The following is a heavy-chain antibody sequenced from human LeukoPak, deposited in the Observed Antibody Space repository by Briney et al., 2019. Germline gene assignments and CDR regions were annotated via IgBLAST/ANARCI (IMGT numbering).Heavy chain of an antibody. D-gene: IGHD6-13*01. CDR2: ISSGDGIT. CDR3: AKRPGKAAAGPFDP. J-gene: IGHJ5*02. Sequence: PGGSLRLSCAASGFSFSDYAMTWVRQAPGKGLGWVSTISSGDGITYYADSVKGRFTISRDDSKNTLYLQMNSLRAEDTAIYYRAKRPGKAAAGPFDPWGQGTLVTVSS. V-gene: IGHV3-23*01. CDR1: GFSFSDYA.